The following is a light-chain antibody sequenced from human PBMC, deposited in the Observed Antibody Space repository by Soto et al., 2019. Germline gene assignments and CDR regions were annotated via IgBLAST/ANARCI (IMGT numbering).Light chain of an antibody. CDR1: QSVNNNY. CDR3: QQYSNSPQT. CDR2: GAS. Sequence: EIVLTQSPGTLSSSPAERATLSCRASQSVNNNYLAWFQQKPGQAPRLLIYGASSRASGIPDRFSGSGSGTDFTLTISRLEPEDFAVYYCQQYSNSPQTFGQGTKVEIK. V-gene: IGKV3-20*01. J-gene: IGKJ2*01.